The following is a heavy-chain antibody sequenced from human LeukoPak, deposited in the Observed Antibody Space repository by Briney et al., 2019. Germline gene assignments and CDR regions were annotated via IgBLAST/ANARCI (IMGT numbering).Heavy chain of an antibody. CDR3: AKSNGYGLIDI. CDR1: GGSISSDIW. V-gene: IGHV4-4*02. CDR2: IYHSGTT. J-gene: IGHJ3*02. D-gene: IGHD3-22*01. Sequence: PSETLSLTCAVSGGSISSDIWWSWVRQPPGKGLEWIGEIYHSGTTTYNPSLKSRVTISVDKSKNQFSLKLSFVTAADTAVYYCAKSNGYGLIDIWGQGTMVTVSS.